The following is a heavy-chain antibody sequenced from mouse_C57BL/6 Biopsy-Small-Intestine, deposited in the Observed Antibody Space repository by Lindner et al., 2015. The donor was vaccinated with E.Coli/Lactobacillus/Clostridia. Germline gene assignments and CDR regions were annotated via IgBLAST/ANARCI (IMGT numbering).Heavy chain of an antibody. J-gene: IGHJ2*01. D-gene: IGHD4-1*01. CDR1: GFTSSDYG. V-gene: IGHV5-17*01. Sequence: VQLQESGGGLVKPGGSLKLSCAASGFTSSDYGMHWVRQAPEKGLEWVAYISSGSSTIYYADTVKGRFTISRDNAKNTLFLQMTSLRSEDTAMYYCARRPGTSYFEYWGQGTTLTVSS. CDR2: ISSGSSTI. CDR3: ARRPGTSYFEY.